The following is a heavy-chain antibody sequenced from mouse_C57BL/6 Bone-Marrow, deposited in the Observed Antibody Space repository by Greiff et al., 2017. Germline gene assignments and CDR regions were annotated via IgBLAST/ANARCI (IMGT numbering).Heavy chain of an antibody. CDR2: GQGLEWIG. J-gene: IGHJ1*03. D-gene: IGHD1-1*01. CDR3: SEESAVYYCAYTTVAHWYFDF. Sequence: QVHVKQSGPELARPWASVKISCQAFYTFFRRVRFAIRDTSYWMQWVKKRHGQGLEWIGAIYPGNGDTSYNQKFKSKATLTADKSSSTADMQLSSLTSEESAVYYCAYTTVAHWYFDFWGTGTTVTVSS. CDR1: YTF. V-gene: IGHV1-87*01.